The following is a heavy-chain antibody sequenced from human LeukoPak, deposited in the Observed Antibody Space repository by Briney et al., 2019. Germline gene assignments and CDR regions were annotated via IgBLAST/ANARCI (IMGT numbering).Heavy chain of an antibody. J-gene: IGHJ4*02. Sequence: ASVKVSCKASGYTFTGYYMHWVRQAPGQGLEWMGWINPNSGDTNYSQKFQGRVSMTRDTSINTAYMELSRLTPDDTAVYYCAREGYCGGDCHPFYFDYWGQGTLVTVSS. CDR1: GYTFTGYY. CDR2: INPNSGDT. D-gene: IGHD2-21*02. CDR3: AREGYCGGDCHPFYFDY. V-gene: IGHV1-2*02.